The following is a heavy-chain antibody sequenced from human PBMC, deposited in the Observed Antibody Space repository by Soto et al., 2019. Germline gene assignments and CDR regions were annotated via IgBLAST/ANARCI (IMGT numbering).Heavy chain of an antibody. CDR2: IIPILVIA. D-gene: IGHD1-7*01. V-gene: IGHV1-69*02. CDR3: ARNNWNYVGDFDY. CDR1: GGTFSSYT. Sequence: ASVKVSCKASGGTFSSYTISWVRQAPGQGLEWMGRIIPILVIANYAQKFQGRVTITADKSTSTAYMELSSLRSEDTAVYYCARNNWNYVGDFDYWGQGTLVTVPQ. J-gene: IGHJ4*02.